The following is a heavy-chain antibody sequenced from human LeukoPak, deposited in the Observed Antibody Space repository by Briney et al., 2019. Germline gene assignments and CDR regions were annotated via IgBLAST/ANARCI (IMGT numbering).Heavy chain of an antibody. CDR2: INHSGST. Sequence: NPSETLSLTCGVYGGSFSDYYWSWIRQPPGKGLEWIGEINHSGSTNYNPSLESRVTISVDTSKNQLSLKLSSVTAADTAVYYCARVRSSYDFWSGSNDYWGQGTLVTVSS. D-gene: IGHD3-3*01. CDR3: ARVRSSYDFWSGSNDY. V-gene: IGHV4-34*01. CDR1: GGSFSDYY. J-gene: IGHJ4*02.